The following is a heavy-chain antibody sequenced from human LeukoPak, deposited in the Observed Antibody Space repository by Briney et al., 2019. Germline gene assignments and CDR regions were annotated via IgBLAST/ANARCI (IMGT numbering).Heavy chain of an antibody. Sequence: GASVKDSFMTSGYTFTGYYMHWMRQAPGQGLEWMGWINCNNGDTIYAQKFEGRVIATRDTSISTAYMELSRLTYDDTAVYYCARNGGIWGKRALVTVSS. CDR2: INCNNGDT. D-gene: IGHD1-1*01. J-gene: IGHJ4*02. CDR1: GYTFTGYY. CDR3: ARNGGI. V-gene: IGHV1-2*02.